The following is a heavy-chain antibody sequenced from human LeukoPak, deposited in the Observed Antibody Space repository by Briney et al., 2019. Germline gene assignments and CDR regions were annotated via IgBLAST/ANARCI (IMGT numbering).Heavy chain of an antibody. CDR2: ISAYNGNT. V-gene: IGHV1-18*01. CDR1: GYTFTSYG. Sequence: ASVKVSCKASGYTFTSYGISWVRQAPGQGLEWMGWISAYNGNTNYAQKLQGRGTMTTDTSTSTAYMELRSLRSDDTAVYYCARVSRYSYGFGYAFDIWGQGTMVTVSS. CDR3: ARVSRYSYGFGYAFDI. D-gene: IGHD5-18*01. J-gene: IGHJ3*02.